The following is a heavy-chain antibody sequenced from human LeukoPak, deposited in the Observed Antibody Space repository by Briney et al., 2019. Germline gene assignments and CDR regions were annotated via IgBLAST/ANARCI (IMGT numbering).Heavy chain of an antibody. V-gene: IGHV3-15*01. J-gene: IGHJ6*04. CDR1: GFTFSNAW. CDR3: TSALGGFTMVRVRFYYYGMDV. D-gene: IGHD3-10*01. Sequence: VQPGGSLRLSCAASGFTFSNAWMSWVRQAPGKGLEWVGRIKSKTDVGTTDYAAPVKGRFTISRDDSKNTLYLQMNSLKTEDTAVYYCTSALGGFTMVRVRFYYYGMDVWGKGTTVTVSS. CDR2: IKSKTDVGTT.